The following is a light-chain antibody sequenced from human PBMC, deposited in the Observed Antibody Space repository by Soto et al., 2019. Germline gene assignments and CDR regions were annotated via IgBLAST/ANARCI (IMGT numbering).Light chain of an antibody. V-gene: IGKV2-28*01. J-gene: IGKJ2*01. Sequence: DIVMTQSPLSLPVTPGEPASISCRSSQSLLHSNGYNYLDWYLQKPGQSPQLLIYLGSNRASGVPGRFSGSGSGSDFTLNISSVEAEDVGLYYCLQALQTPLTFGQGTKLEIK. CDR1: QSLLHSNGYNY. CDR2: LGS. CDR3: LQALQTPLT.